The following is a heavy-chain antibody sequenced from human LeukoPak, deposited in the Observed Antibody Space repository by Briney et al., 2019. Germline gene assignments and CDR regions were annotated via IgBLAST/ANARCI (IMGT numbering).Heavy chain of an antibody. CDR3: ARGRKRYFGSGSTPFDP. CDR2: IYYSGST. CDR1: GGSIDSGDYY. D-gene: IGHD3-10*01. V-gene: IGHV4-30-4*08. Sequence: SETLSLTCTVSGGSIDSGDYYWSWIRQPPGEGLEWIGNIYYSGSTFYNPSLKSRITISLDTSKNQFSLNLSSVTAADTAVYYCARGRKRYFGSGSTPFDPWGQGTLVTVSS. J-gene: IGHJ5*02.